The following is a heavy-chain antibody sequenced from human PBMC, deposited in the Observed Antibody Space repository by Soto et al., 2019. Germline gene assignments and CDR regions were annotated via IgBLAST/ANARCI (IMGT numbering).Heavy chain of an antibody. V-gene: IGHV1-69*02. J-gene: IGHJ4*02. CDR1: GGSFSSYT. Sequence: SVKLSCEASGGSFSSYTISWVRQAPGQGLEWMGRIIPILGIANYAQKFQGRVTITADKSTSTAYMELSSLRSEDTAVYYCASPGDYGDYVRVDYWGQGTLVTVSS. CDR3: ASPGDYGDYVRVDY. D-gene: IGHD4-17*01. CDR2: IIPILGIA.